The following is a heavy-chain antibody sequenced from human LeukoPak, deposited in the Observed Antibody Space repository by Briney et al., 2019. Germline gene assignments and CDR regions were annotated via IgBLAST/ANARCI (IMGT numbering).Heavy chain of an antibody. CDR1: GYTFGTYG. CDR3: ARGAWGQVTFTY. Sequence: ASVKVSCKASGYTFGTYGITWVRQAPGQGLEWMGWISADTHNTIYAQSLQARVTMTTDTSTTTAYMELRSLTSDDTAVYYCARGAWGQVTFTYWGQGTLVTVSS. J-gene: IGHJ4*02. D-gene: IGHD3-10*01. V-gene: IGHV1-18*01. CDR2: ISADTHNT.